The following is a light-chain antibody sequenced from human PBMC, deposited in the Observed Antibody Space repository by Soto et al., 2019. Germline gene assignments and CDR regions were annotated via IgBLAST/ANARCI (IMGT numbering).Light chain of an antibody. V-gene: IGKV1-33*01. J-gene: IGKJ3*01. CDR3: HQYVNLPLT. Sequence: DIQMTQSPSSLSASVGDRVTITCQASQDISNSLNWYQQKPGKAPKLLIYDASNLETGVPSRVSGSGSGTDFTFTNSSLQPEDIATYYCHQYVNLPLTFGHGTKVDIK. CDR1: QDISNS. CDR2: DAS.